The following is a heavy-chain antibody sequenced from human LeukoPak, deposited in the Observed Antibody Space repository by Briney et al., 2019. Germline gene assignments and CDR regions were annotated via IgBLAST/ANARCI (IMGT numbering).Heavy chain of an antibody. J-gene: IGHJ6*03. CDR2: INHSGST. CDR3: ARGGAATRIYYYYYMDV. D-gene: IGHD2-15*01. CDR1: GGSFGGYY. Sequence: PSETLSLTCAVYGGSFGGYYWSWIRQPPGKGLEWIGEINHSGSTNYNPSLKSRVTISVDTSKNQFSLKLSSVTAADTAVYYCARGGAATRIYYYYYMDVWGKGTTVTVSS. V-gene: IGHV4-34*01.